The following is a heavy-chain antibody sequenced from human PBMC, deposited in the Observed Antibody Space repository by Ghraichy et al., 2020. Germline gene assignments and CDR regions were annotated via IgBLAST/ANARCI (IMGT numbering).Heavy chain of an antibody. CDR2: IYYSGST. CDR3: ARAKRGYSGYDPGYYFDY. J-gene: IGHJ4*02. Sequence: SETLSLTCTVSGGSISSYYWSWIRQPPGKGLEWIGYIYYSGSTNYNPSLKSRVTISVDTSKNQFSLKLSSVTAADTAVYYCARAKRGYSGYDPGYYFDYWGQGTLVIVSS. D-gene: IGHD5-12*01. V-gene: IGHV4-59*01. CDR1: GGSISSYY.